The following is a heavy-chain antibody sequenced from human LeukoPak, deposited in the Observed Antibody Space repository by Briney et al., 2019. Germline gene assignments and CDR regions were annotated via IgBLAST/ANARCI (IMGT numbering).Heavy chain of an antibody. CDR3: ASTVEDAFDI. CDR2: IYYSGST. V-gene: IGHV4-59*01. Sequence: PSETLSLTCTVSVGSISSYYWSWIRQPPGKGLEWIGYIYYSGSTNYNPSLKSRVTISVDTSKNQFSLKLSSVTAADTAVYYCASTVEDAFDIWGQGTMVTVSS. D-gene: IGHD4-23*01. J-gene: IGHJ3*02. CDR1: VGSISSYY.